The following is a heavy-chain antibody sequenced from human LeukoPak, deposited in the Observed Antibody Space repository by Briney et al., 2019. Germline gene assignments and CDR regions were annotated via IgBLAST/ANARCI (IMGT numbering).Heavy chain of an antibody. CDR3: AREAYYDFWSGSRNWFDP. Sequence: ASVKVSCKASGYTFTSYYMHWVRQAPGQGLEWMGIINPSGGSTSYAQKFQGRVTMTRDMSTSTVYMELSSLRSEDTAVYYCAREAYYDFWSGSRNWFDPWGQGTLVTASS. D-gene: IGHD3-3*01. J-gene: IGHJ5*02. CDR2: INPSGGST. CDR1: GYTFTSYY. V-gene: IGHV1-46*01.